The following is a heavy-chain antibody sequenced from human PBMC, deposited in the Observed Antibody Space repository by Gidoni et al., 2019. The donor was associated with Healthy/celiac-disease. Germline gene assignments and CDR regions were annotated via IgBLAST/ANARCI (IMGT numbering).Heavy chain of an antibody. J-gene: IGHJ4*02. V-gene: IGHV3-33*01. D-gene: IGHD7-27*01. CDR3: ARVSIPWGLTLETDY. CDR2: IWYDGSNK. Sequence: QVQLVESGGGVVQPGRSLSLSCAASGFTFSSYGMHWVRQAPGKGLGWVAVIWYDGSNKYYADSVKGRFTISRDNSKNTLYLQMNSLRAEDTAVYYCARVSIPWGLTLETDYWGQGTLVTVSS. CDR1: GFTFSSYG.